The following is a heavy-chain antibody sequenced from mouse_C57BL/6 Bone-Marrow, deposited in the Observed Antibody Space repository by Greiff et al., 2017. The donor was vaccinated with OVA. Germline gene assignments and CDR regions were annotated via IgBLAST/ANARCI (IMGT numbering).Heavy chain of an antibody. Sequence: VQLQQPGAELVKPGASVKLSCKASGYTFTSYWMHWVKQRPGQGLEWIGMIHPNSGSTNYNEKFKSKATLTVDKSSSTAYMQLSSLTSEDSAVYYCARKDPIITTVVEGWYFDVWGTGTTVTVSS. D-gene: IGHD1-1*01. CDR2: IHPNSGST. CDR1: GYTFTSYW. V-gene: IGHV1-64*01. CDR3: ARKDPIITTVVEGWYFDV. J-gene: IGHJ1*03.